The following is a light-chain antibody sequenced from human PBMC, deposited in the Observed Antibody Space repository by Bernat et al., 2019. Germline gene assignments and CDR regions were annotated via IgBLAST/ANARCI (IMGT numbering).Light chain of an antibody. Sequence: SSVLTQPPSVSVAPGKTARITCGGNNIGEKSVNWYQQRPGQAPVLVVHDDSDRPSGIPERFSGSNSGNTATLTISRGEVGDEADYYCQVWDSSSDHVVFGGGTELTVL. CDR2: DDS. CDR3: QVWDSSSDHVV. CDR1: NIGEKS. J-gene: IGLJ3*02. V-gene: IGLV3-21*03.